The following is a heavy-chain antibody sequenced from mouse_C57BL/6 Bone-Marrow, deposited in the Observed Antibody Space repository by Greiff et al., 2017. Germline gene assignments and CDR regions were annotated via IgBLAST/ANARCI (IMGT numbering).Heavy chain of an antibody. Sequence: EVKVEESGGGLVQPGVSLKLSCESNESEFPSHDMSWVRKTPEKRLELVAAINSDGGSTYYPDTMERRFIISRDNTKKTLYLQMSSLRSEDTALYYCARHVLTAMDYWGQGTSVTVSS. D-gene: IGHD1-1*01. CDR3: ARHVLTAMDY. CDR2: INSDGGST. CDR1: ESEFPSHD. V-gene: IGHV5-2*03. J-gene: IGHJ4*01.